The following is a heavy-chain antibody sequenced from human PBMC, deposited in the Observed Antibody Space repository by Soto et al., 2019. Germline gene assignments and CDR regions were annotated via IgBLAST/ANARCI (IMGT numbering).Heavy chain of an antibody. Sequence: SETLSLTCTVTGGTLSGYYWTWIRQSAGGGLEWIGRIYSSGGTNYNPSPKSRVTISLDTSMNHFSLGLSSVTAADTAVYNCARGQRFSDGFDPWGQGTLVTVSS. CDR1: GGTLSGYY. CDR3: ARGQRFSDGFDP. V-gene: IGHV4-4*07. J-gene: IGHJ5*02. D-gene: IGHD3-3*01. CDR2: IYSSGGT.